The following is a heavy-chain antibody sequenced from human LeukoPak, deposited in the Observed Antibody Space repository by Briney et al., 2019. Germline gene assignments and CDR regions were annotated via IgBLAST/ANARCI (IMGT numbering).Heavy chain of an antibody. D-gene: IGHD3-10*01. J-gene: IGHJ4*02. CDR2: IYSGGST. Sequence: GGSLRLSCAASGFTVSSNYMSWVRQAPGKGLEWVSVIYSGGSTYYADSVKGRFTVSRDNSKNTLYLQMNSLRAEDTAVYYCARGNRRFGSQYLDYWGQGTLVTVSS. CDR1: GFTVSSNY. V-gene: IGHV3-53*01. CDR3: ARGNRRFGSQYLDY.